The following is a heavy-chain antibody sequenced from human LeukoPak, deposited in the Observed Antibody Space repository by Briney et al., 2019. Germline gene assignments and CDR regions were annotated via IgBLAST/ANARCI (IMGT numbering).Heavy chain of an antibody. Sequence: GGSLRLSCAGSGFTFGGYGMHWFRQTPGKGPEWVAVIAYDGSRAFYADSVKGRFTISRDNSKNTMSVQMDDLRAEDTAVYYCTRYNNDHFDHWGQGTLVTVSS. CDR1: GFTFGGYG. D-gene: IGHD1-14*01. CDR2: IAYDGSRA. V-gene: IGHV3-33*01. J-gene: IGHJ4*02. CDR3: TRYNNDHFDH.